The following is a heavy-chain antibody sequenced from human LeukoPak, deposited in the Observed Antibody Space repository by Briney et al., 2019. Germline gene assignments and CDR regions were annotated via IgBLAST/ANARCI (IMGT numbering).Heavy chain of an antibody. CDR1: GGSISSYY. CDR3: ARLGPSGYYYFDY. Sequence: SETLSLTCTVSGGSISSYYWSWIRQPPGKRLEWIGYIYYSGSTNYNPSLKSRVTISVDTSKNQFSLKLSSVTAADTAVYYCARLGPSGYYYFDYWGQGTLVTVSS. D-gene: IGHD3-3*01. CDR2: IYYSGST. V-gene: IGHV4-59*08. J-gene: IGHJ4*02.